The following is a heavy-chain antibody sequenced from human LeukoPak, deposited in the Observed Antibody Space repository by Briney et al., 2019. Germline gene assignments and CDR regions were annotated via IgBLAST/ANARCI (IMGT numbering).Heavy chain of an antibody. Sequence: ASVKVSCKTSGYTFTSYGLSWVRQAPGQGLEWMGCIITYNGNTYYSQKLQGRVTMTTDTSTSTDYMELRSLRSDDTAVYYCAKTTVTSEEYFYYYMDVWGKGTTVTVSS. J-gene: IGHJ6*03. CDR2: IITYNGNT. V-gene: IGHV1-18*01. CDR3: AKTTVTSEEYFYYYMDV. CDR1: GYTFTSYG. D-gene: IGHD4-17*01.